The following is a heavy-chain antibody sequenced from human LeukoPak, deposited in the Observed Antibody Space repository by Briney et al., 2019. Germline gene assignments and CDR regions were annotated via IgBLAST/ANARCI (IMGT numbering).Heavy chain of an antibody. J-gene: IGHJ4*02. Sequence: SGGSLRLSCAASGFTFSDYYMSWIRQAPGKGLEWVSGISGSGATTYYADSVKGRLTISRDNSKNTVYLQMNSLRAEDTAVYYCAKGARLRLGEDFDYWGQGTLVTVSS. D-gene: IGHD3-16*01. CDR2: ISGSGATT. CDR1: GFTFSDYY. V-gene: IGHV3-11*01. CDR3: AKGARLRLGEDFDY.